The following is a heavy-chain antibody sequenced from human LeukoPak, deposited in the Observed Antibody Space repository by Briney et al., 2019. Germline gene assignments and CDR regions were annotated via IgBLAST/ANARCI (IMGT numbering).Heavy chain of an antibody. V-gene: IGHV3-33*01. Sequence: GRSLRLSCAASGFTFSSYGMHWVRQAPGKGLEWVAVIWYDGSNKYYADSVKGRFTISRDNSKNTLYLQMNSLRAEDTAVYYCARAAPYPLLTTPIDYWGQGTLVTVSS. CDR2: IWYDGSNK. J-gene: IGHJ4*02. CDR1: GFTFSSYG. CDR3: ARAAPYPLLTTPIDY. D-gene: IGHD2-2*01.